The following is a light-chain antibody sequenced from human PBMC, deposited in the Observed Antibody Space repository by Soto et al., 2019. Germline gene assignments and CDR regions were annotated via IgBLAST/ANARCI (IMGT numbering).Light chain of an antibody. Sequence: EIVMTQFPATLSVSPGERATLSCRASQSISNTLAWYQQRPGQAPRLLIYGASTGATGIPARFSGSGSGIEFTLTISSLQSEDFAVYYCQQYNDWPQTFGQGTKVELK. CDR3: QQYNDWPQT. V-gene: IGKV3-15*01. CDR1: QSISNT. J-gene: IGKJ1*01. CDR2: GAS.